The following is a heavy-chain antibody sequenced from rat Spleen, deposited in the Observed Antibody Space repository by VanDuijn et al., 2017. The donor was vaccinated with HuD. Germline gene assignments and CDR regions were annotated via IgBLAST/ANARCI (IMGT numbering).Heavy chain of an antibody. J-gene: IGHJ2*01. CDR2: ITSGGDKI. CDR3: ARQGQLYPTSHFDY. CDR1: GFSYSNYV. V-gene: IGHV5S23*01. Sequence: EVQLVESGGGFVQPGRSLKLSCAASGFSYSNYVMAWVRQAPTKGLEWVASITSGGDKIYYRDSVKGRFTISRDNAKSTLYLQMNSLRSEDTATYYCARQGQLYPTSHFDYWGQGVMVTVSS. D-gene: IGHD1-2*01.